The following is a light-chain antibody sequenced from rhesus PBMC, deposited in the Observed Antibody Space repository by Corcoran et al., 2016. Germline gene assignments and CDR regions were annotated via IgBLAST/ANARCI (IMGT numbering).Light chain of an antibody. CDR1: ESVGRY. CDR3: QQYNDLLT. V-gene: IGKV3-40*03. CDR2: SAY. Sequence: EIVMTQSPATLSLSPGETATLSCRASESVGRYLAWDQQKPGQAPKLLVHSAYFRATGIPDRFSGSGSRTEFTLTISSLEPEDVGVYHCQQYNDLLTFGGGTKVELK. J-gene: IGKJ4*01.